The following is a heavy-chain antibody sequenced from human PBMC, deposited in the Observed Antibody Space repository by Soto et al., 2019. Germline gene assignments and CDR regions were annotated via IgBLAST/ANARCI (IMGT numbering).Heavy chain of an antibody. CDR3: AREGRVGATSRDA. Sequence: QVQLVESGGCVVQPGRSRRLSCAASGFTCSSYGLHWVRQAPGKGLEWVAVIWYDGSNKYYADSVKGRFTISRDNYKNTLYLQMNSLRAEDKAVYYCAREGRVGATSRDAWGQGTLVTVSS. D-gene: IGHD1-26*01. CDR1: GFTCSSYG. V-gene: IGHV3-33*01. J-gene: IGHJ5*02. CDR2: IWYDGSNK.